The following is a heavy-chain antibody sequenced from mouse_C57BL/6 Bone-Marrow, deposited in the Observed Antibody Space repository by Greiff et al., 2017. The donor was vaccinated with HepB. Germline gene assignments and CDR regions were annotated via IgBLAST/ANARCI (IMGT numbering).Heavy chain of an antibody. CDR3: ARDHGSSWAY. J-gene: IGHJ3*01. V-gene: IGHV5-4*01. Sequence: EVKVVESGGGLVKPGGSLKLSCAASGFTFSSYAMSWVRQTPEKRLEWVATISDGGSYTYYPDNVKGRFTISRDNAKNNLYLQMSHLKSEDTAMYYCARDHGSSWAYWGQGTLVTVSA. CDR2: ISDGGSYT. CDR1: GFTFSSYA. D-gene: IGHD1-1*01.